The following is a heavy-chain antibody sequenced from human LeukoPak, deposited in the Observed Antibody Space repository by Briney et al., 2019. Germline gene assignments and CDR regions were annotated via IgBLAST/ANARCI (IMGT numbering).Heavy chain of an antibody. CDR2: ISYDGSNK. V-gene: IGHV3-30*03. J-gene: IGHJ3*02. CDR1: GFTFSGYG. Sequence: GGSLRLSCAASGFTFSGYGMHWVRQAPGKGLEWVAVISYDGSNKYYADSVKGRFTISRDNSKNTLYLQMNSLRAEDTAVYYCAVGYGANDAFDIWGQGTMVTVSS. CDR3: AVGYGANDAFDI. D-gene: IGHD4-17*01.